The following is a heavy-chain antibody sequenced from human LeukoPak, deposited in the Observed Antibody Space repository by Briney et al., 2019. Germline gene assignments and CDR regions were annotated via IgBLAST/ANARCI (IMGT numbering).Heavy chain of an antibody. Sequence: GGSLRLSCTASGFAFGDYAMSWVRQAPGKGLEWVSGINLNGEITGYADSVKGRFTISRDNAKNILFLQMSSLRDEDTALYYCARRSGEYALDVWGDRNPVTVSS. CDR2: INLNGEIT. V-gene: IGHV3-20*04. D-gene: IGHD6-19*01. CDR1: GFAFGDYA. J-gene: IGHJ6*01. CDR3: ARRSGEYALDV.